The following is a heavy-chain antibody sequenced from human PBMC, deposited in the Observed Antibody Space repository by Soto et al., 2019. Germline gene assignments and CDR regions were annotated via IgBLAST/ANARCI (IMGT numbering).Heavy chain of an antibody. J-gene: IGHJ5*02. Sequence: PSETLSLTCTVSGGSISSSSYYWGWIRQPPGKGLEWIGCIYYSGSTYYNPSLKSRVTISVDTSKNQFSLKLSSVTSADTAVYYCASPKIAFYNWFDPWGQGTLVTVSS. D-gene: IGHD3-3*02. CDR1: GGSISSSSYY. CDR3: ASPKIAFYNWFDP. V-gene: IGHV4-39*01. CDR2: IYYSGST.